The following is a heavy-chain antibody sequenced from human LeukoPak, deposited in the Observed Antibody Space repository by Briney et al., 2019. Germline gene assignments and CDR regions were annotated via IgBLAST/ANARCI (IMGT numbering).Heavy chain of an antibody. CDR3: ARYYGTGSYNY. CDR2: IYWNDDK. J-gene: IGHJ4*02. CDR1: GFSLSTSGVG. D-gene: IGHD3-10*01. Sequence: KESGPTLVKPTQTLTLTCTFSGFSLSTSGVGVGWIRQPPGKALEWLALIYWNDDKRYSPSLKSRLTITKDTSKNQVVLTVTNMDPVDTATYYCARYYGTGSYNYCGQGTLVTVSS. V-gene: IGHV2-5*01.